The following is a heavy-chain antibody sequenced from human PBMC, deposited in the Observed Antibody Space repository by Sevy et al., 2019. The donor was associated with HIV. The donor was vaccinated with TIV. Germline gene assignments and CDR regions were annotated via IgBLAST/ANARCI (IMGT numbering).Heavy chain of an antibody. V-gene: IGHV3-30-3*01. CDR1: GFTFSSYA. CDR2: ISYDGSNK. Sequence: GGSLRLSCAASGFTFSSYAMHWVRQAPGKGLEWVAVISYDGSNKYYADSVKGRFTISRDNSKNTLYLQMNSLRAEDTAVYYCAKDLRYYYDSSGFGAFDIWGQGTMVTVSS. D-gene: IGHD3-22*01. J-gene: IGHJ3*02. CDR3: AKDLRYYYDSSGFGAFDI.